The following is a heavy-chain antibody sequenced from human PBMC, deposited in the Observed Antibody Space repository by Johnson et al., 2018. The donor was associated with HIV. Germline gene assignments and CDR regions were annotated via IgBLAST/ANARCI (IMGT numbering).Heavy chain of an antibody. J-gene: IGHJ3*02. CDR1: GFTFSDYY. Sequence: VQLVESGGGLVKPGGSLRLSCAASGFTFSDYYMSWIRQAPGKGLEWVSYISSSGSTIYYADSVKGRFTISRDNAKNSLYLQRNSLGAEDTAVYYCAKDPNSSSPSDIWGQGTMVTVSS. CDR3: AKDPNSSSPSDI. V-gene: IGHV3-11*01. D-gene: IGHD6-6*01. CDR2: ISSSGSTI.